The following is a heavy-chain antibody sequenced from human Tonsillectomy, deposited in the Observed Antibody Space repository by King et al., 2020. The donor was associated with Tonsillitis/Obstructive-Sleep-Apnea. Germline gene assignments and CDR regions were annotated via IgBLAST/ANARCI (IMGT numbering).Heavy chain of an antibody. CDR2: IIPIFVTA. CDR1: GGTFSSYA. CDR3: ARGSGYCSGGSCYHYFDC. Sequence: QLVQSGAEVKKPGSSVKVSCKASGGTFSSYAISWGRQAPGQGLEWMGGIIPIFVTANYAQKFQGRGTITADESTSTAYMELGSRRSEDTAVYYCARGSGYCSGGSCYHYFDCWGQGTLVTVSS. D-gene: IGHD2-15*01. J-gene: IGHJ4*02. V-gene: IGHV1-69*12.